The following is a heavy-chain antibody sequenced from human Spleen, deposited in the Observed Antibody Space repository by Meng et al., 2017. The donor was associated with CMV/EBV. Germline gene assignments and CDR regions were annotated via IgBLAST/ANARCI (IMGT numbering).Heavy chain of an antibody. Sequence: GGSLRLSCAASGFTFDDYAMHWVRQAPGKGLEWVSGISWNSGSIGYADSVKGRFTISRDNAKNSLYLQMNSLRAEDTALYYCAKAQGSSIAARGYFDYWGQGTLVTVSS. V-gene: IGHV3-9*01. J-gene: IGHJ4*02. CDR2: ISWNSGSI. CDR3: AKAQGSSIAARGYFDY. D-gene: IGHD6-6*01. CDR1: GFTFDDYA.